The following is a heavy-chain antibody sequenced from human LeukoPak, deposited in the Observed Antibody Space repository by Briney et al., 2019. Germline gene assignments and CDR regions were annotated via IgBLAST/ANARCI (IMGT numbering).Heavy chain of an antibody. CDR2: ISSSGSTI. J-gene: IGHJ6*04. CDR3: AELGITMIGGV. CDR1: GFTFSSYE. D-gene: IGHD3-10*02. Sequence: PGGPLRLPCAPSGFTFSSYEMNWVRQAPGKGLEWVSYISSSGSTIYYADSVKGRFTISRDNAKNSLYLQMNSLRAEDTAVYYCAELGITMIGGVWGKGTTVTISS. V-gene: IGHV3-48*03.